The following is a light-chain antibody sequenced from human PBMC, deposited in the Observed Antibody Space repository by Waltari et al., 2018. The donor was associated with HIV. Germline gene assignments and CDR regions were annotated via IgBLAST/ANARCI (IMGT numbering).Light chain of an antibody. Sequence: QSALTQPRSVSGSPGQSVTISCTGTSSAVGAYNYVSWYQHHPNKGPKLLIYDVNRRPSVVPARVSGSKSVNTASLTISGLQAEDEADYYCCSYADTYFVLFGGRTKLTVL. CDR3: CSYADTYFVL. CDR2: DVN. V-gene: IGLV2-11*01. J-gene: IGLJ2*01. CDR1: SSAVGAYNY.